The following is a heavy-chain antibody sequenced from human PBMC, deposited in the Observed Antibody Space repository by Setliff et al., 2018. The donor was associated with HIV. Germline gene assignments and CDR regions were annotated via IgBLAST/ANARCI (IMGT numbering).Heavy chain of an antibody. CDR3: ASGRRSYSSSPFDH. CDR2: ISAYNGNT. CDR1: GYTFTSYG. Sequence: GASVKVSYKASGYTFTSYGISWVRQAPGQGLEWMGWISAYNGNTNYAQKLQGRVTMTTDTSTSTAYMELRSLRSDDTAVYYCASGRRSYSSSPFDHWGQGTLVTVSS. J-gene: IGHJ4*02. D-gene: IGHD6-13*01. V-gene: IGHV1-18*01.